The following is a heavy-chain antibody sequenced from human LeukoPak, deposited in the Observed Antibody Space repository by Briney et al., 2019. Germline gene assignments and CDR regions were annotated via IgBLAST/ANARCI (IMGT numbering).Heavy chain of an antibody. Sequence: GGSLRLSCAASGFTFSSHAMNWVRQAPGKGLEWVSGITGNGENTYYANSVRGRFTISRDNSRDTQYLQMNSLRAEDTAVYYCAKVGVVGDGRGYSKYYSDYWGQGTLVGVSS. CDR2: ITGNGENT. V-gene: IGHV3-23*01. CDR1: GFTFSSHA. D-gene: IGHD3-22*01. CDR3: AKVGVVGDGRGYSKYYSDY. J-gene: IGHJ4*02.